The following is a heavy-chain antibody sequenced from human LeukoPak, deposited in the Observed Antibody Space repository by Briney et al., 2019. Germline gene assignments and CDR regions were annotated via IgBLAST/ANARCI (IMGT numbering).Heavy chain of an antibody. Sequence: SETLSLTCAVYGGSFSGYYWSWIRQPPGKGLEWIGEINHSGSTNYNPSLKSRVTISVDTSKNRFSLKLSSVTAADTAVYYCARGFNYYGSGSMDYWGQGTLVTVSS. CDR1: GGSFSGYY. V-gene: IGHV4-34*01. CDR3: ARGFNYYGSGSMDY. J-gene: IGHJ4*02. CDR2: INHSGST. D-gene: IGHD3-10*01.